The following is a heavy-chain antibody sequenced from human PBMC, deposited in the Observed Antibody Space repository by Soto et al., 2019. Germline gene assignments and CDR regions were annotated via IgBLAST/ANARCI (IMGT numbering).Heavy chain of an antibody. V-gene: IGHV4-39*01. J-gene: IGHJ4*02. CDR3: ARQGSGNFDY. D-gene: IGHD1-1*01. CDR2: IYYSGST. Sequence: PSETLSLTCTVTGGSISSDVSYCSWIRQHPGKGLEWIGCIYYSGSTNYNPSLKSRVTISVDTSKNQFSLKLSSVTAADTAVYYCARQGSGNFDYWGQGTLVTVSS. CDR1: GGSISSDVSY.